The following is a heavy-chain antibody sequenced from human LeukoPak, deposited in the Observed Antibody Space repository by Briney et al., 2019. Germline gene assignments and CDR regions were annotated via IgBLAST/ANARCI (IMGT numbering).Heavy chain of an antibody. V-gene: IGHV3-64*01. Sequence: GGSLRLSCAASGVTFCSYAMHWVRQAPGEGLEYVSAISSNGGSTYYANSVKGRFTISRDNSKNTLYLQMGSLRAEDMAVYYCAGGEWELAHFDYWGQGTLVTVSS. J-gene: IGHJ4*02. D-gene: IGHD1-26*01. CDR3: AGGEWELAHFDY. CDR1: GVTFCSYA. CDR2: ISSNGGST.